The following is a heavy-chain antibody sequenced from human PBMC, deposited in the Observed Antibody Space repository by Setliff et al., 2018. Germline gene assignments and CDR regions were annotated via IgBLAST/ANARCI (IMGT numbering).Heavy chain of an antibody. V-gene: IGHV4-61*02. CDR3: ARAFTYYNFWSGYGYGMDV. D-gene: IGHD3-3*01. Sequence: PSETLSLTCTVSGGSISSGSYYWSWIRQPAGKGLEWIGRIYTSGSTNYNPSLKSRVTISVGTSKNQFSLKLSSVTAADTAVYYCARAFTYYNFWSGYGYGMDVWGQGTTVTVSS. J-gene: IGHJ6*02. CDR1: GGSISSGSYY. CDR2: IYTSGST.